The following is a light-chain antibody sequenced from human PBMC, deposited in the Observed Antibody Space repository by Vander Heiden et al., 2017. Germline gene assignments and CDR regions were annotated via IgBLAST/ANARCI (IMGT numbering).Light chain of an antibody. CDR3: QSYDSSIVV. CDR2: EDN. J-gene: IGLJ2*01. Sequence: NFMLTQPHSVSESPGKTVTISCTRSSGSIASNYVPWYPQRPGSSPILVLYEDNQRPSGVPDRFSGSIDNSSNSATLTISGLKTEDEADYYCQSYDSSIVVFGGGTKLTVL. V-gene: IGLV6-57*01. CDR1: SGSIASNY.